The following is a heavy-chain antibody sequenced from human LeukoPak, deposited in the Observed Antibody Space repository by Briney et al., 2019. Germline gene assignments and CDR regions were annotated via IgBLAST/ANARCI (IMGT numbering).Heavy chain of an antibody. CDR1: GYTFTNYG. Sequence: ASVKVSCKASGYTFTNYGISWVRQAPGQGLDWMGWISAYNGNKVYAQELQGRVTMTADTSTSTAYMELRSLRSDDTAVYYCARDRWSSSSSEGALDIWGQGTMVTVSS. CDR3: ARDRWSSSSSEGALDI. D-gene: IGHD6-6*01. J-gene: IGHJ3*02. V-gene: IGHV1-18*01. CDR2: ISAYNGNK.